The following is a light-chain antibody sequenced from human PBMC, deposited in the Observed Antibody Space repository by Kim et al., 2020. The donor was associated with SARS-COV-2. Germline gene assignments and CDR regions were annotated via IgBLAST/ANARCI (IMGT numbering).Light chain of an antibody. CDR3: QQSYSTPLHT. J-gene: IGKJ2*01. Sequence: ASVGDRVTITCPKNQNIGTYLNWYQHKAGKAPQLLIYAASSLRSGVPSRFSGSGSGTDFTLTISSLQPDDFATYYCQQSYSTPLHTFGQGTKLEI. CDR2: AAS. CDR1: QNIGTY. V-gene: IGKV1-39*01.